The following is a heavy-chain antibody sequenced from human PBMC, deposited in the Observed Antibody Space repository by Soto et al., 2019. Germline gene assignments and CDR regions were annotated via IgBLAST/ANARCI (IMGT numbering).Heavy chain of an antibody. D-gene: IGHD4-17*01. J-gene: IGHJ5*02. CDR3: ARSPAYGDYANLDT. V-gene: IGHV4-4*07. CDR1: GDSVSKYY. CDR2: IHSTRSP. Sequence: PSETLSRTCTVSGDSVSKYYWNWIRLPPGKGLEWIGRIHSTRSPNYNPSLKSRVTMSVDTSKNQFSLKLNLTSVTAADTAVYYCARSPAYGDYANLDTWGQGTLVTVSS.